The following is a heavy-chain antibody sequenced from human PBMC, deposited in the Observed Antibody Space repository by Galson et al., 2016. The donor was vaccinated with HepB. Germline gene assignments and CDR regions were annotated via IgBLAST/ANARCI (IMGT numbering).Heavy chain of an antibody. D-gene: IGHD2-2*01. CDR3: ARLGGPTRGAYFDL. V-gene: IGHV5-51*01. CDR2: IYPGDSDT. J-gene: IGHJ2*01. Sequence: QSGAEVKKPGESLKISCEGSGYMFSGYWIGWVRQMPGKGLEWMGIIYPGDSDTRYSPSFQGQVNISVDKSINTAYLQWSSLKTSATAMYYCARLGGPTRGAYFDLWGRGTRVSVSS. CDR1: GYMFSGYW.